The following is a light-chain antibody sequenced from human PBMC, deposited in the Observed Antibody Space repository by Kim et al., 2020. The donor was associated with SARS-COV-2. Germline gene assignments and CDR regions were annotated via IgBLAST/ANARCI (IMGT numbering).Light chain of an antibody. CDR1: SLRKYY. CDR3: NSRDTSHFVI. CDR2: GKN. J-gene: IGLJ2*01. V-gene: IGLV3-19*01. Sequence: SSELTQDPAVSVALGQTVRITCQGDSLRKYYATWYQQKPGQAPVLLISGKNNRPSGIPDRFSGSSSGNTASLTIAGAQAEDEADYYYNSRDTSHFVIFGGGTKLTVL.